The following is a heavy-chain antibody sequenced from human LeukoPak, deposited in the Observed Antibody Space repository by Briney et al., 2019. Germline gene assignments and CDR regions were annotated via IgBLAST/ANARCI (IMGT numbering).Heavy chain of an antibody. CDR1: GFTFTSSA. J-gene: IGHJ4*02. CDR2: IVVGSGNT. CDR3: AALTVTSSSGVL. V-gene: IGHV1-58*02. D-gene: IGHD4-17*01. Sequence: ASVKVSCKASGFTFTSSAMQWVRQARGQRLEWIGWIVVGSGNTNYAQKFQERVTIIRDMSTSTAYMELSSLRSEDTAVYYCAALTVTSSSGVLWGQGTLVTVSS.